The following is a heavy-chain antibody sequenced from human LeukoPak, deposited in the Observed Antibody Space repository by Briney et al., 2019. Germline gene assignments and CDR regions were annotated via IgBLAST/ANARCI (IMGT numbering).Heavy chain of an antibody. V-gene: IGHV4-59*13. CDR3: ARLWRPHDYDNWFDH. CDR1: GGYISSSF. Sequence: SETLSLTCTVSGGYISSSFWTWIRQAPGKGLELIGFTYDGGRGNYKPSLRSRVDISLDTSNNRYSLRLTSVTAADTGVYYCARLWRPHDYDNWFDHWGQGILVTVSS. J-gene: IGHJ5*02. D-gene: IGHD4-17*01. CDR2: TYDGGRG.